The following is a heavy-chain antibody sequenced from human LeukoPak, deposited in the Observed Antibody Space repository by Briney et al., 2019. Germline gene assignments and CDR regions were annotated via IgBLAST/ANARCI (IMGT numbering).Heavy chain of an antibody. Sequence: PGGSLRLSGAASGFTFSSYSMHWVRQAPGKGLEWVSFISSGSTYINYADSVKGRFTTSRDNAKNTLYLQMNSLRAEDTAVYYCARDGAAAGWFDPWGQGTLVTVSS. D-gene: IGHD6-13*01. CDR2: ISSGSTYI. J-gene: IGHJ5*02. CDR3: ARDGAAAGWFDP. V-gene: IGHV3-21*06. CDR1: GFTFSSYS.